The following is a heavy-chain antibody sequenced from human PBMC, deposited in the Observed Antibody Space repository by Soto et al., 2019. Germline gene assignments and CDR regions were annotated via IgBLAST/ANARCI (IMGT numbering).Heavy chain of an antibody. CDR3: ARSGYSSSWYFDD. CDR2: IYPDDSDT. J-gene: IGHJ4*02. Sequence: PGESLKISCKGSGYSFTSYWVAWVRQMPGKGLEWMGIIYPDDSDTRYSRSFQGQVTISADKSINTAYLQWSSLKASDTAMYYCARSGYSSSWYFDDWGQGTLVTVSS. D-gene: IGHD6-13*01. V-gene: IGHV5-51*01. CDR1: GYSFTSYW.